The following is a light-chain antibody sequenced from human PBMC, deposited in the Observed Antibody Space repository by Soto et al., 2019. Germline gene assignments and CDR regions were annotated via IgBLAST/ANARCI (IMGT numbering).Light chain of an antibody. CDR2: GAS. V-gene: IGKV3-15*01. J-gene: IGKJ1*01. Sequence: EIVMTQSPATLSVSPGERATLSCRASESVRSSLAWYQQKPGQAPRLLIYGASARATGIPARFSGSGFGTEFTLTISSLQSDDFALYYCQQYHDWPPLTFGQGTKVELK. CDR1: ESVRSS. CDR3: QQYHDWPPLT.